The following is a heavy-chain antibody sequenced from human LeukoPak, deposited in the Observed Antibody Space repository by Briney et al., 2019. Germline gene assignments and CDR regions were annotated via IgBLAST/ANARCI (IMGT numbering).Heavy chain of an antibody. CDR3: ARGYGSGSYGGPGFDY. Sequence: GGSLRLSCAASGFTFSSYSMNWVRQAPGKGLEWVSSISGSSSYIYYADSVKGRFTISRDNAKNSLYLQMNSLRAEDTAVYYCARGYGSGSYGGPGFDYWGQGTLVTVSS. V-gene: IGHV3-21*01. J-gene: IGHJ4*02. CDR1: GFTFSSYS. D-gene: IGHD3-10*01. CDR2: ISGSSSYI.